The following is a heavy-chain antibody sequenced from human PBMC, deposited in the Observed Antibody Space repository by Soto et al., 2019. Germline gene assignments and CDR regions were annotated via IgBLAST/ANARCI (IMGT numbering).Heavy chain of an antibody. Sequence: SETLSLTCSVSGGSTSGSYWSWIRQAPGKGLEWLGYVYYTGSTKYSPSLRRRVSISVATSKNEFSLRLSSVTAADTAVYFCARSVAVPGAHIDYWGQGTQVTVSS. CDR1: GGSTSGSY. D-gene: IGHD6-19*01. J-gene: IGHJ4*02. CDR2: VYYTGST. CDR3: ARSVAVPGAHIDY. V-gene: IGHV4-59*01.